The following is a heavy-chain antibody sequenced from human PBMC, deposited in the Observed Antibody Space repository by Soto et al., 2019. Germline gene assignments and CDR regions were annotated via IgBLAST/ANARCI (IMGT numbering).Heavy chain of an antibody. J-gene: IGHJ4*02. Sequence: EVQLVESGGGLVQPGVSLRLSCAASGFTVSNLYMTWVRQAPGKGLQWVAVISSGGSTYYADSVKGRFTISRDNSKNTLYLEMNILRAEDTAVYYCARDTLGGAYDFLHGGQGTLVTVSS. CDR3: ARDTLGGAYDFLH. D-gene: IGHD3-3*01. CDR1: GFTVSNLY. CDR2: ISSGGST. V-gene: IGHV3-66*01.